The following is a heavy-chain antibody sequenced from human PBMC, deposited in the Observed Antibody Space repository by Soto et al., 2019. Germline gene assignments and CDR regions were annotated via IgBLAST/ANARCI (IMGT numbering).Heavy chain of an antibody. CDR3: ARREYYDILTGYYNVGAFDI. V-gene: IGHV4-39*01. CDR1: GGSISSSSYY. CDR2: IYYSGST. J-gene: IGHJ3*02. Sequence: SETLSLTCAVSGGSISSSSYYWGWIRQPPGKGLEWIGSIYYSGSTYYNPSLKSRVTISVDTSKNQFSLKLSSVTAADTAVYYCARREYYDILTGYYNVGAFDIWGQGTMVTVSS. D-gene: IGHD3-9*01.